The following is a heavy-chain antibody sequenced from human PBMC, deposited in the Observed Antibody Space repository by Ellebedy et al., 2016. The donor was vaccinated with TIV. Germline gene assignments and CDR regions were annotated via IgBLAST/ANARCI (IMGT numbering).Heavy chain of an antibody. J-gene: IGHJ5*02. CDR2: IFHSGTT. CDR3: ARHLRYSDWRILDL. D-gene: IGHD3-9*01. Sequence: MPSETLSLTCNVSGGSMSGYYWAWLRQPPGKGLDWLGTIFHSGTTYKSPALSSRGSMSVDTSRNQFSLDLKSVTAADTAVYYCARHLRYSDWRILDLWGPGILVAVSS. CDR1: GGSMSGYY. V-gene: IGHV4-39*01.